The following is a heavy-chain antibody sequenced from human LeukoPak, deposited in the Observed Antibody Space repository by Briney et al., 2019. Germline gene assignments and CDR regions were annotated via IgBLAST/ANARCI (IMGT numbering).Heavy chain of an antibody. CDR3: AREVRYYYYMDV. J-gene: IGHJ6*03. D-gene: IGHD4/OR15-4a*01. CDR2: ISSSGSTI. V-gene: IGHV3-48*03. CDR1: GFTFSSYA. Sequence: GGSLRLSCAASGFTFSSYAMSWVRQAPGKGLEWVSYISSSGSTIYYADSVKGRFTISRDNAKNSLYLQMNSLRAEDTAVYYCAREVRYYYYMDVWGKGTTVTISS.